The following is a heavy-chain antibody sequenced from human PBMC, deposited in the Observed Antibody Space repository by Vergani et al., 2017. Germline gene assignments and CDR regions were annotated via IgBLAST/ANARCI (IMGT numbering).Heavy chain of an antibody. CDR1: GFTFTHYY. Sequence: EVQLLESGGSLKQPGGSVRLSCAASGFTFTHYYMHWVRQAPGEGLVWVSRITPDGSEVSYAGSVKGRFTFSRDNARNTLYLQMSSLRAEDTAVYYCARDLNWNFGDYWGQGTLVTVSS. CDR3: ARDLNWNFGDY. V-gene: IGHV3-74*01. CDR2: ITPDGSEV. D-gene: IGHD1-7*01. J-gene: IGHJ4*02.